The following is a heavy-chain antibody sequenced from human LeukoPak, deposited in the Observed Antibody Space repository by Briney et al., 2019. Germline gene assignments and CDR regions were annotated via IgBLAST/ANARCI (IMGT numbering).Heavy chain of an antibody. D-gene: IGHD1-1*01. V-gene: IGHV3-23*01. J-gene: IGHJ4*02. CDR1: GFTLRNYG. CDR3: AKGLERESRLDS. CDR2: ISGSGGST. Sequence: GGSLRLSCAASGFTLRNYGMSWVRQAPGKGLEWVSAISGSGGSTYYADSVTGRFTISRDNSKNTLYLQMNSLRAEDTALYYCAKGLERESRLDSWGQGTLVTVSS.